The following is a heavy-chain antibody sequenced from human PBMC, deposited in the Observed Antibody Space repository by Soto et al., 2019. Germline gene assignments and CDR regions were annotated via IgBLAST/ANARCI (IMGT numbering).Heavy chain of an antibody. CDR1: AYTFTSYG. J-gene: IGHJ6*02. Sequence: GASVKVACKASAYTFTSYGITWVRQAPGQGLEWVGWISAYNGNSNYAQKYEGRVTMTTDTSTSTAYMELSSLRSDDTAVYYCARIADCSTTSCSFPSRLHVRGYYYYYGLDVWGQGTTVTVSS. CDR2: ISAYNGNS. D-gene: IGHD2-2*01. CDR3: ARIADCSTTSCSFPSRLHVRGYYYYYGLDV. V-gene: IGHV1-18*04.